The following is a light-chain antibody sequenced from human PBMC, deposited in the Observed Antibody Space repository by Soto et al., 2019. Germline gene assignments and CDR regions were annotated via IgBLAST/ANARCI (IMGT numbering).Light chain of an antibody. Sequence: QSALTQPPSASGSLGQSVTISCTGTSSDVGGYNYVSWHQQHPGKAPKLMIYEVTKRPSGVPDRFSGAKSGNTSSRTVSGLVAEDEADYYCSPFAGGGNPVLFGGGTKLTVL. CDR1: SSDVGGYNY. CDR2: EVT. J-gene: IGLJ2*01. V-gene: IGLV2-8*01. CDR3: SPFAGGGNPVL.